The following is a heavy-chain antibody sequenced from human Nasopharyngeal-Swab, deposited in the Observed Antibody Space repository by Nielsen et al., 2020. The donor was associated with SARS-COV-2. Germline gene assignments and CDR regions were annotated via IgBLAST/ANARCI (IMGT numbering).Heavy chain of an antibody. CDR1: GFTFTTYD. J-gene: IGHJ4*02. D-gene: IGHD6-19*01. Sequence: ASVKVSCKASGFTFTTYDINWVRQASVQGPECMGWMTPKTGYTGYAQKFQGRVTMTWNTSISTAYMDLSSLTSEDTAVYYCARGGPVAFDYWGQGSLVIVSS. CDR2: MTPKTGYT. CDR3: ARGGPVAFDY. V-gene: IGHV1-8*01.